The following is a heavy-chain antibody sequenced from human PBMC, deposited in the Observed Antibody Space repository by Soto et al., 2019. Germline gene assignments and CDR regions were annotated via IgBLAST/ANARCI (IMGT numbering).Heavy chain of an antibody. CDR2: ISYDGSNK. CDR1: GFTFSSYA. J-gene: IGHJ4*02. CDR3: ARTEINFDY. V-gene: IGHV3-30-3*01. Sequence: GVSLRLSCAASGFTFSSYAMHWVRQAPGRGLEWVAVISYDGSNKYYADSVKGRFTISRDNSKNTLYLQMNSLRAEDTAVYYCARTEINFDYWGQGTLVTVSS.